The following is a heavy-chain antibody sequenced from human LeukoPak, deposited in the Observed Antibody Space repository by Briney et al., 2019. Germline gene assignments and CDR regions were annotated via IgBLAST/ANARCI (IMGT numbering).Heavy chain of an antibody. CDR1: GFTFSSYA. CDR2: ISYSGATK. Sequence: PGGSLRLSCAASGFTFSSYAINWVRQAPGKGLEWVSGISYSGATKYYADSVKGRFTISRDNSKNTLYLQMNSLRAEDTAVYYCATYSSNYDILTGYYYWGQGTLVTVSS. D-gene: IGHD3-9*01. J-gene: IGHJ4*02. CDR3: ATYSSNYDILTGYYY. V-gene: IGHV3-23*01.